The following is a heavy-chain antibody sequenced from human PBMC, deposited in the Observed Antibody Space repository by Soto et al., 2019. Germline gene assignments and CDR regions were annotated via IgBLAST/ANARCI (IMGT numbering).Heavy chain of an antibody. Sequence: EVQLVESGGGLVKPGGSLRLSCAASGFTFSNAWMSWVRQAPGKGLEWVGRIKSKTDGGTTDYAAPVKGRFTVSRDDSKNTLYLQMNSLKSEDTAVYYCTPHPGVAAAGIGWFDPWGQGTLVTASS. D-gene: IGHD6-13*01. V-gene: IGHV3-15*01. J-gene: IGHJ5*02. CDR1: GFTFSNAW. CDR2: IKSKTDGGTT. CDR3: TPHPGVAAAGIGWFDP.